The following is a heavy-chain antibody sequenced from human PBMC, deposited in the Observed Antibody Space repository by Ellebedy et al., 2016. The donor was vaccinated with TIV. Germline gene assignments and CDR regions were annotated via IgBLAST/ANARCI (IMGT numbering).Heavy chain of an antibody. D-gene: IGHD2-15*01. CDR2: IGWNSNTV. CDR1: GFTFDDYG. V-gene: IGHV3-9*01. J-gene: IGHJ4*03. Sequence: SLKISCTASGFTFDDYGLHWVRQSPGKGLEWVSGIGWNSNTVAQADSVRVRFTISRDSAKKSLYLQMSSLRADDSALYYCAKGKRRAGAATPDALDLWGQGTLVTVSS. CDR3: AKGKRRAGAATPDALDL.